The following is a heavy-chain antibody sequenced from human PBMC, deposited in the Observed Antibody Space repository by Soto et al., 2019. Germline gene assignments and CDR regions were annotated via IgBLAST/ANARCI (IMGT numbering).Heavy chain of an antibody. Sequence: VASMKVSCKASGYTFTSYYMHWVRQAPGQGLEWMGIINPSGGSTSYAQKFQGRVTMTRDTSTSTVYMELSSLRSEDTAVYYCASIYYGSGSYPNLYYYYGMDVWGQGATVTVSS. CDR3: ASIYYGSGSYPNLYYYYGMDV. CDR2: INPSGGST. V-gene: IGHV1-46*01. D-gene: IGHD3-10*01. CDR1: GYTFTSYY. J-gene: IGHJ6*02.